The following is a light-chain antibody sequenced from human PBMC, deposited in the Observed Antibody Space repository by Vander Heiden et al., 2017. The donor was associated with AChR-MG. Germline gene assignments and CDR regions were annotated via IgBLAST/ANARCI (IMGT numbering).Light chain of an antibody. V-gene: IGLV1-44*01. Sequence: QSVLTQPPSVSGAPGQRVTISGSGSSSNIGTNSVNWYQQFPGKAPKVLISSSDQRPSGVRDRFSSSTSGTSAYLALSGLQSEDEADYYCAAWDVSLNGWVFGGGTKLTVL. J-gene: IGLJ3*02. CDR1: SSNIGTNS. CDR2: SSD. CDR3: AAWDVSLNGWV.